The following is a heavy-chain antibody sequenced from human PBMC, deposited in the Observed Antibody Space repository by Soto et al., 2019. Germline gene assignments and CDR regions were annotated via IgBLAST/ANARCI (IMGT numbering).Heavy chain of an antibody. J-gene: IGHJ4*02. CDR1: GFSFRTYA. D-gene: IGHD1-26*01. Sequence: GSLSLSCAASGFSFRTYAMAWVRQAPGEGLEWVAVITNDGSDTLHADSAKGRFTILRDNSKNTLYLHMISLTVDDTAIYYCAKAAGGSYTESRVFECWGQGTRVTVSS. CDR2: ITNDGSDT. V-gene: IGHV3-23*01. CDR3: AKAAGGSYTESRVFEC.